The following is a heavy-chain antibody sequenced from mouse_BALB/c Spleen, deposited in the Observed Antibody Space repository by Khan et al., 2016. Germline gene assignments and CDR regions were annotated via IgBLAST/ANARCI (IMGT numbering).Heavy chain of an antibody. V-gene: IGHV3-1*02. J-gene: IGHJ4*01. CDR3: TRSHAYYAMDY. Sequence: EVQLQESGPDLVKPSQSLSLTCTVTGYSITSGYSWHWIRQFPGNKLEWMGYIHYSGGTKYIPSLKSRISITRDTSKNQFFLQLNSVTPEDTATYYCTRSHAYYAMDYWGQGTSVTVSS. CDR1: GYSITSGYS. CDR2: IHYSGGT.